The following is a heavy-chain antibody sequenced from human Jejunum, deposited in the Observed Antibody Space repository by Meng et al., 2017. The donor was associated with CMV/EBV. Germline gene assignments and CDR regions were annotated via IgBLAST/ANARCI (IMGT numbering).Heavy chain of an antibody. J-gene: IGHJ4*02. Sequence: MTWNIIARDYADSVKGRFTSSRDNAKNLLYLEMNSLRVEDTAIYDWANYRGADGDSDYWGQGTWVTVSS. CDR3: ANYRGADGDSDY. V-gene: IGHV3-48*04. D-gene: IGHD1-26*01. CDR2: MTWNIIAR.